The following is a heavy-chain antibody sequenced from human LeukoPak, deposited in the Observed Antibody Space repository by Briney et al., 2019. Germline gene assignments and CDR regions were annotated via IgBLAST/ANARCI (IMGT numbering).Heavy chain of an antibody. CDR3: ARDLVVPPYNWFDP. J-gene: IGHJ5*02. Sequence: SETLSLTCTVSGVSISNSYWSWIRQPAGKGPEWIGLISGGGNTNYNPSLKSRVTLSVDTSRNQFSLRLTSVTAADTAVYYCARDLVVPPYNWFDPWGQGTLVTVSS. CDR1: GVSISNSY. CDR2: ISGGGNT. V-gene: IGHV4-4*07. D-gene: IGHD2-2*01.